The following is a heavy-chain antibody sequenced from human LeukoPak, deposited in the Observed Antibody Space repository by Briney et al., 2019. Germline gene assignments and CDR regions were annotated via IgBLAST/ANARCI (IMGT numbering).Heavy chain of an antibody. CDR2: ISAYNGNT. CDR3: ARESITMVRGVMGTADY. D-gene: IGHD3-10*01. J-gene: IGHJ4*02. V-gene: IGHV1-18*01. Sequence: GASVKVSCKASGYTFTSYGIIWVRQAPGQGLEWMGWISAYNGNTNYAQKLQDRVTMTTDTSTSTAYMELGSLRSDDTALYYRARESITMVRGVMGTADYWGQGTLVSVSS. CDR1: GYTFTSYG.